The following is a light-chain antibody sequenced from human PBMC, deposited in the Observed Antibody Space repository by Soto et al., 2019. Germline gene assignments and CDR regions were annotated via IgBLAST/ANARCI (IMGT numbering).Light chain of an antibody. V-gene: IGKV1-5*01. CDR2: DAS. CDR3: QHYTLYSGP. CDR1: DNIFTY. J-gene: IGKJ5*01. Sequence: IRMTQSPSTLSASVGDRVTFPCRASDNIFTYVAWYQHRAGGAPKLLIFDASTLQSGVPPRFSGGGSGTDFTLTINGLQPEDSASYYCQHYTLYSGPFGQGTRLEI.